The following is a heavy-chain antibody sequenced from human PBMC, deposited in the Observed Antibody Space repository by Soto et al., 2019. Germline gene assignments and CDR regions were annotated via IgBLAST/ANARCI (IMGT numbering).Heavy chain of an antibody. V-gene: IGHV3-72*01. CDR1: GFTFSDHY. J-gene: IGHJ6*02. Sequence: EVQLVESGGGLVQPGGSLRLSCAASGFTFSDHYMDWVRQAPGKWLEWVGRTRNKANSYTTEYAASVKGRFTISRDDSKYSLYLQMNSLKTADTAVYYCARVVYVLRYVDWLGGMDVWGQGTTVTVSS. CDR2: TRNKANSYTT. D-gene: IGHD3-9*01. CDR3: ARVVYVLRYVDWLGGMDV.